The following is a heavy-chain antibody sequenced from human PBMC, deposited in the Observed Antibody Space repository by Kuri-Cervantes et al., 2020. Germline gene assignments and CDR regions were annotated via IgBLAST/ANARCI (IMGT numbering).Heavy chain of an antibody. V-gene: IGHV4-30-4*08. CDR2: IYYSGST. D-gene: IGHD2-2*01. CDR3: AVGFKAYYYYGMDV. CDR1: Y. J-gene: IGHJ6*02. Sequence: YWIGWVRQMPGKGLEWMGIIYYSGSTYYNPSLKSRVTISVDTSKNQFSLKLSSVTAADTAVYYCAVGFKAYYYYGMDVWGQGTTVTVSS.